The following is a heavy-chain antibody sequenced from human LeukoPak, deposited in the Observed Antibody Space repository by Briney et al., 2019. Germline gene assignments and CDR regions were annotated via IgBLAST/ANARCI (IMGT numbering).Heavy chain of an antibody. CDR3: AKSIGGVVVVAADY. D-gene: IGHD2-15*01. Sequence: GGSLRLSCAASGFTFSTYAMTWVRQAPGKGLEWVSVISGSGGRTYYADSVKGRFTLSRDNSKNTLYLQMNSLRAEDTAVYYCAKSIGGVVVVAADYWGQGTLVTVSS. J-gene: IGHJ4*02. CDR1: GFTFSTYA. CDR2: ISGSGGRT. V-gene: IGHV3-23*01.